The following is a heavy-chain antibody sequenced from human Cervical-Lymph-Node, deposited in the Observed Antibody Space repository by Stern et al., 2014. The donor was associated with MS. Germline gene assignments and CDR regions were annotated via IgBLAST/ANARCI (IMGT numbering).Heavy chain of an antibody. CDR3: ALSSETSDRWYSLGYAL. V-gene: IGHV1-69*01. CDR2: IFTVFGAP. CDR1: EGTFSKFP. Sequence: VQLGQSGAEVTKPGSSVKVSCKASEGTFSKFPSSWVRQAPGQGLEWMGGIFTVFGAPTYAQEFRVTVRITADVSTSTVYMELISLRSDVTAVYYCALSSETSDRWYSLGYALWGQGTLVTVSS. J-gene: IGHJ4*02. D-gene: IGHD6-13*01.